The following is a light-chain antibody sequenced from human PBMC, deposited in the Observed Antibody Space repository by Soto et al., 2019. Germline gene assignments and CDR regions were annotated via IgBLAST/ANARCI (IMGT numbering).Light chain of an antibody. CDR1: SGHSNYA. CDR2: LNSDGSH. Sequence: QLVLTQSPSASASQGASVKLTCTLSSGHSNYAIAWHQQQPEKGPRYLMRLNSDGSHNKGDGIPDRFSGSSSGAERYLIISSLQSEDEADYYCQTWGTGIVVFGGGTKLTVL. V-gene: IGLV4-69*01. CDR3: QTWGTGIVV. J-gene: IGLJ3*02.